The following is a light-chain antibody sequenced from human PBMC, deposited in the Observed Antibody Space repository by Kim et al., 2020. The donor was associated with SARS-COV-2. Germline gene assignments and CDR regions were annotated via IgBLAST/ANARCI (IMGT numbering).Light chain of an antibody. V-gene: IGLV2-14*01. CDR3: SSYSSSDSVL. CDR2: DVT. J-gene: IGLJ2*01. CDR1: SSDVGRYNY. Sequence: QSALTQPACVSGSPGQSFSISCTGTSSDVGRYNYVSWFQQHTGKAPKLIIYDVTKRPSGGSHRFSGSKSGTTASLTISGLQTDDEADYYCSSYSSSDSVLFGGGTQLTVL.